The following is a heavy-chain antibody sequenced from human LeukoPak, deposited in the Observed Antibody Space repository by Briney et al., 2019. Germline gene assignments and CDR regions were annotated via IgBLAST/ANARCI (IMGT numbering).Heavy chain of an antibody. J-gene: IGHJ4*02. CDR3: ARETSETMVRGAHFDY. CDR1: GCCFTSYW. V-gene: IGHV5-51*01. CDR2: SYPGDSDT. Sequence: GESLKISCNGSGCCFTSYWIGWVRQLPGKGLELMGISYPGDSDTRYCPSSLGQLTISADKSISTAYLQWRSLKATAADMDYCARETSETMVRGAHFDYWGQGTLVTVSS. D-gene: IGHD3-10*01.